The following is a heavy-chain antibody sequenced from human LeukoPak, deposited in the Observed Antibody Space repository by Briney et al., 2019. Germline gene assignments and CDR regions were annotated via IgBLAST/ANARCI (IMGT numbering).Heavy chain of an antibody. V-gene: IGHV1-46*01. D-gene: IGHD3-10*01. J-gene: IGHJ4*02. CDR1: GYTFTSYY. CDR3: ATDIPHGSGSFSYFDF. CDR2: INPSGGST. Sequence: ASVKVSCKASGYTFTSYYMHWVRQAPGQGLEWMGIINPSGGSTSYAQKFQGRVTMTRDMSTSTVYMELSSLRSDDTAVYYCATDIPHGSGSFSYFDFWGQGTLVTVSS.